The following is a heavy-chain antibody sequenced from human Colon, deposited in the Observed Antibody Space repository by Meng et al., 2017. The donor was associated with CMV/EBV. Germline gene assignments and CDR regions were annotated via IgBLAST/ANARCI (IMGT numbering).Heavy chain of an antibody. J-gene: IGHJ4*02. CDR3: VRSLDDASGQFRDY. V-gene: IGHV1-69*10. Sequence: SVKVSCKASGGTFSSFTISWVRQAPGQGLEWMGGINTILGIANYAQKFQGRVTITADKSTSTAYMELSSLRSDDTAVYYCVRSLDDASGQFRDYWGQGTPVTVSS. CDR2: INTILGIA. CDR1: GGTFSSFT. D-gene: IGHD3-3*01.